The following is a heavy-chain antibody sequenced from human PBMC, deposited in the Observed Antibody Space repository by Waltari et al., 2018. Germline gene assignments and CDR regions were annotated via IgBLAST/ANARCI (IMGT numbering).Heavy chain of an antibody. CDR2: IIPIFGTA. CDR1: GGPFSSYA. V-gene: IGHV1-69*13. D-gene: IGHD3-22*01. Sequence: QVQLVQSGAEVKKPGSSVTVSCKASGGPFSSYAISWVRQAPGQGREWMGGIIPIFGTANYAQKFQGRVTITADESTSTAYMELSSLRSEDTAVYYCARGPNDSSGYHRVYYYYGMDVWGQGTTVTVSS. CDR3: ARGPNDSSGYHRVYYYYGMDV. J-gene: IGHJ6*02.